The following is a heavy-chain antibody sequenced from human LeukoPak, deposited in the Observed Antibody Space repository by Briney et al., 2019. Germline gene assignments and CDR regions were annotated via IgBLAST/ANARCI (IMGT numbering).Heavy chain of an antibody. CDR1: GFTFSTYA. V-gene: IGHV3-23*01. D-gene: IGHD3-10*01. J-gene: IGHJ3*02. Sequence: PGGSLRLSCAASGFTFSTYAMSWVRQAPGKGLEWVSAISGSGGSTYYADSVKGRFTISRDNSKNTLYLQMNSLRAEDTAVYYCAKDIVRVPPPVDAFDIWGQGTMVTVSS. CDR3: AKDIVRVPPPVDAFDI. CDR2: ISGSGGST.